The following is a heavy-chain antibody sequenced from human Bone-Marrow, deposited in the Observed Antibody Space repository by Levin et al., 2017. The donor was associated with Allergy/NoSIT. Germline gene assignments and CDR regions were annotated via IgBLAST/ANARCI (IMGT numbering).Heavy chain of an antibody. V-gene: IGHV3-30*03. CDR1: GFTFRDYS. Sequence: GGSLRLSCVVSGFTFRDYSMLWVRRAPGKGLDWVALISPGGDEFYADSVKGRFTLSRDNSQDTQYLQFRGLRSEDTAIYYCASIQSAFSTAFDFWGQGSRVAVSS. J-gene: IGHJ4*02. D-gene: IGHD4-11*01. CDR2: ISPGGDE. CDR3: ASIQSAFSTAFDF.